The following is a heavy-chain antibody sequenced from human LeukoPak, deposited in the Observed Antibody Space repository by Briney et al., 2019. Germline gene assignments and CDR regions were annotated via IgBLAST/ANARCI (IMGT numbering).Heavy chain of an antibody. CDR3: ARVGSGSALDY. CDR2: MYHSGSS. CDR1: GGSITSHY. D-gene: IGHD1-26*01. Sequence: NPSETLSLACTVSGGSITSHYWSWVRQPPGKGLEWIGYMYHSGSSTYNPSLKSRVTMSIDTSKKQFSLKLSSVTAVDTAVYYCARVGSGSALDYWGQGILVTVSS. V-gene: IGHV4-59*11. J-gene: IGHJ4*02.